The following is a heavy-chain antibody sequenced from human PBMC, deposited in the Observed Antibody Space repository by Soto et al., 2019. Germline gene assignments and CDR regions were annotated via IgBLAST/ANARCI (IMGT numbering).Heavy chain of an antibody. CDR3: ARDRANYWFDP. J-gene: IGHJ5*02. D-gene: IGHD2-8*01. CDR1: GGSISSYY. CDR2: IYYSGST. V-gene: IGHV4-59*01. Sequence: SETLSLTXTVSGGSISSYYWSWIRQPPGKGLEWIGYIYYSGSTNYNPSLKSRVTISVDTSKNQFSLKLSSVTAADTAVYYCARDRANYWFDPWGQGTLVTVSS.